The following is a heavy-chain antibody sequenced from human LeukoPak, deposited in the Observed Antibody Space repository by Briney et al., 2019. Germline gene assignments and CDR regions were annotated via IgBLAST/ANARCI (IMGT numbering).Heavy chain of an antibody. Sequence: GGSLRLSCAASGFTFSSYAMSWVRQAPGKGLEWVSAISGSGGSTYYADSVKGRFTISRDNSKNTLYLQMNSLRAEDTAVYYCAKPRYYYYDSSGYYYVPFDYWGQGTLVTVSS. D-gene: IGHD3-22*01. CDR1: GFTFSSYA. J-gene: IGHJ4*02. CDR3: AKPRYYYYDSSGYYYVPFDY. CDR2: ISGSGGST. V-gene: IGHV3-23*01.